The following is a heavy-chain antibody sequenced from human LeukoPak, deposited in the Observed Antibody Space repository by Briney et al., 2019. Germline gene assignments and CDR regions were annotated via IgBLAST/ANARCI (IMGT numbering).Heavy chain of an antibody. J-gene: IGHJ3*02. CDR3: AARYFDWLSQTDAFDI. Sequence: GGSLRLSCAASGFTFSNAWMSWVRQAPGKGLEWVGRIKSKTDGGTTDYAAPVKGRFTISRDDSKNTLYLQMNSLKTEDTAVYYCAARYFDWLSQTDAFDIWGQGTMVTVSS. CDR1: GFTFSNAW. D-gene: IGHD3-9*01. V-gene: IGHV3-15*01. CDR2: IKSKTDGGTT.